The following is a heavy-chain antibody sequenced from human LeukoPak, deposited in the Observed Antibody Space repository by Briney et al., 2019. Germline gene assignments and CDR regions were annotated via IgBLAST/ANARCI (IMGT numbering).Heavy chain of an antibody. J-gene: IGHJ6*02. CDR1: GGTFSSYA. V-gene: IGHV1-69*13. D-gene: IGHD3-22*01. CDR2: IIPSFGTA. Sequence: ASVKVSCKASGGTFSSYAISWVRQAPGQGLEWVGGIIPSFGTANYAQKFQGRVTITADESTSTAYMELSSLRSEDTAVYYCARVLYYDSSGYYSHYYYGMDVWGQGTTVTVSS. CDR3: ARVLYYDSSGYYSHYYYGMDV.